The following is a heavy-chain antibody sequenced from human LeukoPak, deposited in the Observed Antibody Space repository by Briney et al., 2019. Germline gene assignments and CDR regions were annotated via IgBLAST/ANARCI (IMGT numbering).Heavy chain of an antibody. CDR2: ISSSSYI. CDR3: ASQLDIVVVVAANDYGMDV. CDR1: GFTFSSYI. Sequence: GGSLRLSCAASGFTFSSYIMNWVRQAPGKGLEWVSSISSSSYIYYADSVKGRFTISRDNAKNSLYLQMNSLRAEDTAVYYCASQLDIVVVVAANDYGMDVWGQGTTVTVSS. D-gene: IGHD2-15*01. V-gene: IGHV3-21*01. J-gene: IGHJ6*02.